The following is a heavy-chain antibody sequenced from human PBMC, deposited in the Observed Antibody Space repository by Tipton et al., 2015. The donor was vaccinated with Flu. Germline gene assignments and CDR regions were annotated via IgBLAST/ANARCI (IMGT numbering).Heavy chain of an antibody. J-gene: IGHJ4*02. CDR3: ARGGSGSYYNPPGGVYASDY. CDR2: ISSSSSTI. D-gene: IGHD3-10*01. CDR1: GFTFSSYS. V-gene: IGHV3-48*04. Sequence: SLRLSCAAPGFTFSSYSMNWVRQAPGKGLEWVSYISSSSSTIYYADSVKGRFTISRDNAKNSLYLQMNSLRAEGTAVYYCARGGSGSYYNPPGGVYASDYWGQGTLVTVSS.